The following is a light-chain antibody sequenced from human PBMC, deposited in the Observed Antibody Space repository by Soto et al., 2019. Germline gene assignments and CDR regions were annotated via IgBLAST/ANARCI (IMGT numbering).Light chain of an antibody. CDR3: QQYNRFSLT. J-gene: IGKJ4*01. CDR1: QGISNL. V-gene: IGKV1-5*01. CDR2: DAS. Sequence: DIPMTQSPSTLSASVGDRVTITGRASQGISNLLAWYQQKPGQVPKLLIYDASILESGVSSRFSGSGSGTEFALTISGLQPDDFASYYCQQYNRFSLTFGGGTKVEIK.